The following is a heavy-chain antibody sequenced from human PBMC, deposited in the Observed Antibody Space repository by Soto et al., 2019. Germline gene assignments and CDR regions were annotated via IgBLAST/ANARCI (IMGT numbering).Heavy chain of an antibody. CDR2: ISGSGGST. D-gene: IGHD2-2*01. CDR1: GFTFSSYA. J-gene: IGHJ5*02. CDR3: AIEYQLLAGHNWFDP. Sequence: GGSLRLSCAASGFTFSSYAMSWVRQAPGKGLEWVSAISGSGGSTYYADSVKGRFTISRDNSKNALYLQMNSLRAEDTAVYYCAIEYQLLAGHNWFDPWGQGTLVTVSS. V-gene: IGHV3-23*01.